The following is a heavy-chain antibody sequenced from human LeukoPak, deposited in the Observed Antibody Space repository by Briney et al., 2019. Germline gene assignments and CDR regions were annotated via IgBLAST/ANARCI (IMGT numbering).Heavy chain of an antibody. V-gene: IGHV3-7*01. Sequence: GGSLRLSCAASGFTFSSYAMSWVRQAPGKGLEWVANIKQDGSEKYYVDSVKGRFTISRDNAKNSLYLQMNSLRAEDTAVYYCARDTGLREQWLADYWGQGTLVTVSS. D-gene: IGHD6-19*01. CDR3: ARDTGLREQWLADY. CDR1: GFTFSSYA. CDR2: IKQDGSEK. J-gene: IGHJ4*02.